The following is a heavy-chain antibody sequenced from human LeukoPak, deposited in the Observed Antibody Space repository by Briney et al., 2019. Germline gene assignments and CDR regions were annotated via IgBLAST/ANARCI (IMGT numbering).Heavy chain of an antibody. CDR1: GFTFSSYD. V-gene: IGHV3-30*03. CDR3: ARGYSNPYYCMDV. Sequence: GGSLRLSCAASGFTFSSYDMHWVRQAPGKGLEWVAVISYDGSNKYYADSVKGRFTISRDNSKNTLYLRMNSLRAEDTAVYYCARGYSNPYYCMDVWGQGTTVTVSS. D-gene: IGHD4-11*01. J-gene: IGHJ6*02. CDR2: ISYDGSNK.